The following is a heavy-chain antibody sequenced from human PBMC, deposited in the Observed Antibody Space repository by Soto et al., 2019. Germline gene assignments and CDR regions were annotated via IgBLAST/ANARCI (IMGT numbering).Heavy chain of an antibody. Sequence: SKTRFLTRTITGAAISSGAHYWTWIRQHPGKGLEWIGHIYNSGSTYYNPSLKSRVTISVDTSKNQFSLKLNSVTAADTAVYYCARVSYCSCPRYYYYGMDVWGRGTTVTVS. J-gene: IGHJ6*02. CDR2: IYNSGST. V-gene: IGHV4-31*03. D-gene: IGHD6-6*01. CDR1: GAAISSGAHY. CDR3: ARVSYCSCPRYYYYGMDV.